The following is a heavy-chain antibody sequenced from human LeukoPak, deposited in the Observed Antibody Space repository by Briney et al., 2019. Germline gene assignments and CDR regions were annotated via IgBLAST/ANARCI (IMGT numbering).Heavy chain of an antibody. V-gene: IGHV4-59*01. J-gene: IGHJ5*02. CDR1: GGSISSYY. D-gene: IGHD3-16*01. Sequence: PSETLSLTCTVSGGSISSYYWSWIRQPPGKGLEWIGYIYYSGSTNYNPSLKSRVTISVDTSKNQFSLKLSSVTAADTAVYYCASWGFRGETNGSDPGAKGTLVTVSS. CDR3: ASWGFRGETNGSDP. CDR2: IYYSGST.